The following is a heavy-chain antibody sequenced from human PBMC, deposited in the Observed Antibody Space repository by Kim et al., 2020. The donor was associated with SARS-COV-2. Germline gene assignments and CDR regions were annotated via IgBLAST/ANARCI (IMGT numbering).Heavy chain of an antibody. D-gene: IGHD3-10*01. Sequence: SETLSLTCAVYGGSFSGYYWSWIRQPPGKGLEWIGEINHSGSTNYNPSLKSRVTISVDTSKNQFSLKLSSVTAADTAVYYCARGPFIYYYGSGSYYKGTFDYWGQGTLVTVSS. V-gene: IGHV4-34*01. CDR1: GGSFSGYY. J-gene: IGHJ4*02. CDR2: INHSGST. CDR3: ARGPFIYYYGSGSYYKGTFDY.